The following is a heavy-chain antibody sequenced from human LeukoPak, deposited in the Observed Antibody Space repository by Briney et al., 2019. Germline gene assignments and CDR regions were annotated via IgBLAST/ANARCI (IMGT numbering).Heavy chain of an antibody. CDR3: ARDLYGTFDP. V-gene: IGHV4-34*01. D-gene: IGHD4-17*01. J-gene: IGHJ5*02. CDR1: GGSFSGYC. CDR2: INHSGST. Sequence: SETLSLTCAVYGGSFSGYCWSWIRQPPGKGLEWIGEINHSGSTNYNPSLKSRVTISVDTSKNQFSLKLSSVTAADTAVYYCARDLYGTFDPWGQGTLVTVSS.